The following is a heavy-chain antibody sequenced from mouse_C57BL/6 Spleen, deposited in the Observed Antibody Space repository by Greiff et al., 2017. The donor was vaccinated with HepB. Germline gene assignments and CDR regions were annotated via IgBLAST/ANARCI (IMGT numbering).Heavy chain of an antibody. V-gene: IGHV1-61*01. CDR1: GYTFTSYW. CDR3: ARHYYGSSYVDAMDY. J-gene: IGHJ4*01. D-gene: IGHD1-1*01. CDR2: IYPSDSET. Sequence: QVQLKQPGAELVRPGSSVKLSCKASGYTFTSYWMDWVKQRPGQGLEWIGNIYPSDSETHYNQKFKDKATLTVDKSSSTAYMQLSSLTSEDSAVYYCARHYYGSSYVDAMDYWGQGTSVTVSS.